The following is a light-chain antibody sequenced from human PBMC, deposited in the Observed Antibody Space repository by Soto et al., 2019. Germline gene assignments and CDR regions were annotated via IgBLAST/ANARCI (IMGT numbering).Light chain of an antibody. V-gene: IGKV1-33*01. CDR1: QGTGKY. Sequence: IQMTQSPTSLSASVGDRVTITCQASQGTGKYLNWFQQKPGTTPKLLIYEASNLQTGVPARFSGSGSGTALTFNINSLQPEDIETYFCEQHDNIPFTFGGGTKVDIK. CDR3: EQHDNIPFT. J-gene: IGKJ4*01. CDR2: EAS.